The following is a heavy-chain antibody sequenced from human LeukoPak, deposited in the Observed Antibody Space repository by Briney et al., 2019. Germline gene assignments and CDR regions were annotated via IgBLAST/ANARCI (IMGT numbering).Heavy chain of an antibody. CDR1: RFTFSSYS. CDR2: ISSGGSTI. Sequence: GESLRLSCAASRFTFSSYSLNWVRQAPGKWLEWVSYISSGGSTIYYADSVKGRFTISRDNARNSLYLQMDSLRDEDTAVYYCARDGYGDYLFDYWGQGTLVTVSS. D-gene: IGHD4-17*01. CDR3: ARDGYGDYLFDY. V-gene: IGHV3-48*02. J-gene: IGHJ4*02.